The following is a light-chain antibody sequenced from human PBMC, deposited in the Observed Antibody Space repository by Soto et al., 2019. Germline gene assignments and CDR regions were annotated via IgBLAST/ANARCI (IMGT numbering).Light chain of an antibody. J-gene: IGKJ4*01. V-gene: IGKV2-28*01. Sequence: DIVLTQSPLSLPVTPGESASISCKASQSLLLSSGNNYLDWYLQKPGQSPQLLIYLCSTRASGVPDRFSGSGSGTDCTLKISTVEAEDVGVYYCAQALQTVTFGGGTKVQIK. CDR1: QSLLLSSGNNY. CDR3: AQALQTVT. CDR2: LCS.